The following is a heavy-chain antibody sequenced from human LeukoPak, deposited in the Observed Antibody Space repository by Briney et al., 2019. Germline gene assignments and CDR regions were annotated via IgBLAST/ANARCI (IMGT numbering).Heavy chain of an antibody. Sequence: PGGSLRLSCAASRFTVSSYSMNWVRQAPGKGLEWASSISSSGSYIYYADSVKGRFTISRDNSKNTLYLQMNSLRAEDTAVYYCAKEGKTRNWNYYQAKPVYWGQGTLVTVSS. CDR3: AKEGKTRNWNYYQAKPVY. CDR2: ISSSGSYI. D-gene: IGHD1-7*01. V-gene: IGHV3-21*04. J-gene: IGHJ4*02. CDR1: RFTVSSYS.